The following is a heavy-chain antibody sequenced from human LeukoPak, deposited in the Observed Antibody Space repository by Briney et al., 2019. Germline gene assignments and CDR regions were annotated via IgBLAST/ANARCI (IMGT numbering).Heavy chain of an antibody. CDR2: ISAYNGNT. V-gene: IGHV1-18*01. J-gene: IGHJ5*02. CDR1: GYTFTSYG. D-gene: IGHD3-10*01. Sequence: ASVKVSCEASGYTFTSYGISWVRQAPGQGLEWMGWISAYNGNTNYAQKLQGRVTMTTDTSTRTAYMELRSLRSDDTAVYYCARALTVRGAPNWFDPWGREPWSPSPQ. CDR3: ARALTVRGAPNWFDP.